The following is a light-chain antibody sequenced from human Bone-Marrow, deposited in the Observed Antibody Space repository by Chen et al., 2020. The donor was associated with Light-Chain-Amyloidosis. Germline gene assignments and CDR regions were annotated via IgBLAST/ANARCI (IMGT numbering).Light chain of an antibody. CDR2: DVS. CDR3: SSYTSSTTHVV. J-gene: IGLJ2*01. CDR1: SSDIGGYNY. V-gene: IGLV2-14*03. Sequence: QSALTQPASVSGSPGQSITISCTGTSSDIGGYNYVSWYQQHPDKAPKLMIYDVSTRPSGVSDRFSGSKSGYTASLTISGLQAEDEADYYCSSYTSSTTHVVFGGGTKLTVL.